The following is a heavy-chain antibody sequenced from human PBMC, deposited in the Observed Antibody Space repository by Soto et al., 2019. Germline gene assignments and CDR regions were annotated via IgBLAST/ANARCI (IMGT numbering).Heavy chain of an antibody. J-gene: IGHJ4*02. V-gene: IGHV1-69*04. D-gene: IGHD6-19*01. CDR1: GGTFSSYA. CDR3: ARDRGIAVAGTGLSY. Sequence: QVQLVQSGAEVKKPGSSVKVSCKASGGTFSSYAISWVRQAPGQGLEWMGRIIPILGIANYAQKFQGRVTITADKSTSTAYMELSSLRSEDTAVYYCARDRGIAVAGTGLSYWGQGTLVTVSS. CDR2: IIPILGIA.